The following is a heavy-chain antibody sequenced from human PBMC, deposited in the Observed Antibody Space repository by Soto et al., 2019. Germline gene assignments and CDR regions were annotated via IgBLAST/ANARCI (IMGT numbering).Heavy chain of an antibody. CDR2: IYWDDDK. Sequence: QITLKESGPTLVKPTQTLTLTCTFSGFSLSTSGVGVGWIRQPPGKALEWLALIYWDDDKRYSPSLTTRLTITKDTSRNQVVLRMTNMDPVDTATDYGAHSHHLVRSAFDIWGQGTTVAVSA. CDR3: AHSHHLVRSAFDI. CDR1: GFSLSTSGVG. D-gene: IGHD6-6*01. V-gene: IGHV2-5*02. J-gene: IGHJ3*02.